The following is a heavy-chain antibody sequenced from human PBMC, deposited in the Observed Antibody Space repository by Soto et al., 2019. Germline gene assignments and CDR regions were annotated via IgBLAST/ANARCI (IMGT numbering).Heavy chain of an antibody. CDR3: VTKYYDLWSGWGYFDY. CDR1: GFTFSNSD. Sequence: EVQLVESGGGLVQPGGSLRLSCAASGFTFSNSDMNWVHQAPGKGLGWVSGVSWNGSWTHYADSVKGRFIISRDNSRNTLYLQTNSLRAEDTAVYYCVTKYYDLWSGWGYFDYWGQGTLVTVSS. CDR2: VSWNGSWT. D-gene: IGHD3-3*01. V-gene: IGHV3-35*01. J-gene: IGHJ4*02.